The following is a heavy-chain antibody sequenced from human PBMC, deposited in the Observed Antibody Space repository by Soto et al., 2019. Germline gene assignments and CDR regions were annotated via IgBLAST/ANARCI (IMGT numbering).Heavy chain of an antibody. Sequence: EVQLVESGGGLVQPGGSLRLSCAASGFTLSSYSMNWVRQAPGKGLEWISYISYSSSSIQYADSVKGRFTISRDNAKNSLYLQMSSLRDEDTAVYYCARAGAGTGYWGQGTLVTVAS. CDR1: GFTLSSYS. CDR3: ARAGAGTGY. V-gene: IGHV3-48*02. CDR2: ISYSSSSI. J-gene: IGHJ4*02. D-gene: IGHD3-10*01.